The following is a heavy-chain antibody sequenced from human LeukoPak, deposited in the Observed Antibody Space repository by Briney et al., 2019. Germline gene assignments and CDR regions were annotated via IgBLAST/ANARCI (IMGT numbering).Heavy chain of an antibody. V-gene: IGHV3-48*04. CDR2: ISHSSNTI. D-gene: IGHD3-10*01. CDR1: GFTVSSNY. CDR3: ARISGSGGSYYYYYMDV. J-gene: IGHJ6*03. Sequence: GGSLRLSCAASGFTVSSNYMSWVRQAPGKGLEWLAYISHSSNTIYYADSVRGRFTVSRDNPKNSLFLQMNSLRAEDTAVYFCARISGSGGSYYYYYMDVWGKGTTVTVSS.